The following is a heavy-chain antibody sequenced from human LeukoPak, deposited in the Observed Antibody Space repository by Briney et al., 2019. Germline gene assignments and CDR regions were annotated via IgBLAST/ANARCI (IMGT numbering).Heavy chain of an antibody. V-gene: IGHV1-18*01. J-gene: IGHJ1*01. D-gene: IGHD3-3*01. CDR3: ARDRRLRFLEWSSIGYFQH. CDR1: GYTFTSYG. CDR2: IRTYDDNA. Sequence: ASVKVSCKASGYTFTSYGIIWVRQAPGQGLEWMGGIRTYDDNANYAERLQGRVTMTTDTSTSTAYMELRSLRSDDTAVYYCARDRRLRFLEWSSIGYFQHWGQGTLVTVSS.